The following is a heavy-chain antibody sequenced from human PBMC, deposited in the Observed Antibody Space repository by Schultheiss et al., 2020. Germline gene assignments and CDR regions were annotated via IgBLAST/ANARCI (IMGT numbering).Heavy chain of an antibody. V-gene: IGHV3-74*01. J-gene: IGHJ6*04. CDR3: ARDLTYCSSTSCKYYYYYYGMDV. D-gene: IGHD2-2*01. Sequence: GGSLRLSCAASGFTFSSYWMHWVRQAPGKGLVWVSRINSDGSSTSYADSVKGRFTISRDNAKNTLYLQMNSLRAEDTAVYYCARDLTYCSSTSCKYYYYYYGMDVWGKGTTVTVSS. CDR2: INSDGSST. CDR1: GFTFSSYW.